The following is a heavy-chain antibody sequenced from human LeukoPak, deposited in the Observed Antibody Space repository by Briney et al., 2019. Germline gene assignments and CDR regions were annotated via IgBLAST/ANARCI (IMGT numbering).Heavy chain of an antibody. CDR1: GFIVSGDF. CDR2: ISNDGSRK. V-gene: IGHV3-30*03. D-gene: IGHD3-3*01. J-gene: IGHJ4*02. Sequence: PGGSLGLSCAASGFIVSGDFMSWVRQAPGKGLEWVAIISNDGSRKYYAHSVEGRFTISRDNSKNTLYLHMDSLRAEDTAVYYCARDRAWNYFDYWGQGTLVTVSS. CDR3: ARDRAWNYFDY.